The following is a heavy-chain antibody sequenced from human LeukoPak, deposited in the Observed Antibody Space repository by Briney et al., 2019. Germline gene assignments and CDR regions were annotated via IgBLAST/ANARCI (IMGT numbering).Heavy chain of an antibody. CDR1: GYSFTDYY. CDR2: INPNSGGT. J-gene: IGHJ5*02. D-gene: IGHD2-21*01. CDR3: ARADRLHGGPYLIGP. Sequence: ASVKVSCKTSGYSFTDYYMHWVRQAPGQGLEWMGWINPNSGGTSAAQKFQGRVTMTRNTSITTVYMEVSWLTSDDTAIYYCARADRLHGGPYLIGPWGQGTLVTVSS. V-gene: IGHV1-2*02.